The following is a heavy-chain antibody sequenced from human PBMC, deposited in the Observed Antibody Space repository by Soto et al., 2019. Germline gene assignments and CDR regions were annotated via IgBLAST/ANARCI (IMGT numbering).Heavy chain of an antibody. Sequence: SETLSLTCTVSGGSVSSGSYYWSWIRQPPGKGLEWIGYIYYSGSTNYNPSLKSRVTISVDTSKNQFSLKLSSVTAADTAVYYCARGARATVGEGYYYYGMDVWGQGTTVTVSS. CDR2: IYYSGST. V-gene: IGHV4-61*01. CDR3: ARGARATVGEGYYYYGMDV. CDR1: GGSVSSGSYY. D-gene: IGHD4-17*01. J-gene: IGHJ6*02.